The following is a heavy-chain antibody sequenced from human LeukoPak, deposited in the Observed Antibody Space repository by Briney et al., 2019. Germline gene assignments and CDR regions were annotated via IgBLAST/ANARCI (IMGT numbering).Heavy chain of an antibody. Sequence: GGSLRLSCAASGFTFSSYAMSWARQAPGKGLEWVSVISGSGGSTYYADSVKGRFTISRDNSKNTLYLQMNSLRADDTAVYNCAKSLLSGSNRWFDPWGQGTLVTVSS. D-gene: IGHD1-26*01. V-gene: IGHV3-23*01. CDR2: ISGSGGST. CDR1: GFTFSSYA. CDR3: AKSLLSGSNRWFDP. J-gene: IGHJ5*02.